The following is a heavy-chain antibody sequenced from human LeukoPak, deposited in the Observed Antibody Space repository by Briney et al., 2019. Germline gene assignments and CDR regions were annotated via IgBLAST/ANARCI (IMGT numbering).Heavy chain of an antibody. D-gene: IGHD3-22*01. CDR1: GFIFSNYG. J-gene: IGHJ3*02. Sequence: GGSLRLSCAASGFIFSNYGMNWVRQAPGKGLDWVSSISGSGSSTYYAESVKGRVTISRDNSQNTLYLQMNSLRAEDTAIYYCAKDLPYYYDSSGSGDAFDIWGRGTMVTVST. V-gene: IGHV3-23*01. CDR2: ISGSGSST. CDR3: AKDLPYYYDSSGSGDAFDI.